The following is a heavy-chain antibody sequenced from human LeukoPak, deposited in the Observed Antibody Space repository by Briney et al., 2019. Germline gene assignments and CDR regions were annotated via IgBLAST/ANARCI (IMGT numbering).Heavy chain of an antibody. CDR3: ARDRRYYGSGVSIDY. D-gene: IGHD3-10*01. J-gene: IGHJ4*02. V-gene: IGHV3-7*01. Sequence: PGGSLRLSCAASGFTYTNYAMTWVRQAPGKGLEWVANIKQDESEKYYVDSVKGRFTISRDNAKNSLYLQMNSLRAEDTAVYYCARDRRYYGSGVSIDYWGQGTLVTVSS. CDR2: IKQDESEK. CDR1: GFTYTNYA.